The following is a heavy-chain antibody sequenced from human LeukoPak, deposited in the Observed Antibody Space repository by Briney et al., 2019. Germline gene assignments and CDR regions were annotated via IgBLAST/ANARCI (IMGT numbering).Heavy chain of an antibody. Sequence: GGSLRLSCIDSGFTFNNYAMSWVCQAPGKGLEWVSGISGSGGSTYYADSVKGRFTISRDNSKNTLYLQMNSLRAEDTAVYYCAKDPNPTPYNWFDPWGQGTLVTVSS. CDR1: GFTFNNYA. J-gene: IGHJ5*02. V-gene: IGHV3-23*01. CDR2: ISGSGGST. CDR3: AKDPNPTPYNWFDP.